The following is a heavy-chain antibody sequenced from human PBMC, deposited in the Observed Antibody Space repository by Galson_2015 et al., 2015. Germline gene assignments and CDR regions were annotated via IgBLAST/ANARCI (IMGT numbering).Heavy chain of an antibody. CDR2: IYSGGST. J-gene: IGHJ4*02. D-gene: IGHD3-9*01. Sequence: SLRLSCAASGFTVSTNYMTWVRQAPGKGLEWLSIIYSGGSTYYADSVKGRFAISRDNSKNTLDLQMNGLRAEDTAVYYCATVTKPLRYFDSWGQGTLVTVSS. V-gene: IGHV3-53*01. CDR1: GFTVSTNY. CDR3: ATVTKPLRYFDS.